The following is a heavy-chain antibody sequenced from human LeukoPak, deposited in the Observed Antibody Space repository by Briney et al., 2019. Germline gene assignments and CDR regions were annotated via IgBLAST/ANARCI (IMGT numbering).Heavy chain of an antibody. CDR1: GDPIRPYY. D-gene: IGHD3-3*01. CDR2: MRNSGCH. J-gene: IGHJ3*01. Sequence: SDTLSLTCTVSGDPIRPYYWPWIRQPTGKALEWISYMRNSGCHNQYPSLKSPVTISVDKSQKHFSLRLTSVTAADSAVYYCASLSAAVHLGAFDLWGQGTMVTFSS. CDR3: ASLSAAVHLGAFDL. V-gene: IGHV4-4*08.